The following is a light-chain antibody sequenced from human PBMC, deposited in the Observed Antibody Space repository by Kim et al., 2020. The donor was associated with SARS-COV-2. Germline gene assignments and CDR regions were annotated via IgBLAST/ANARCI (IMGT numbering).Light chain of an antibody. CDR3: QQSYSTPWA. CDR2: AAS. CDR1: QSISNY. J-gene: IGKJ1*01. Sequence: AVIGDRVTITCRASQSISNYLNWYQQKPGEVPKVLIFAASTLQSGVPPRFSGSGSGTDFSLTISSLQPEDSATYYCQQSYSTPWAFGQGTKVDIK. V-gene: IGKV1-39*01.